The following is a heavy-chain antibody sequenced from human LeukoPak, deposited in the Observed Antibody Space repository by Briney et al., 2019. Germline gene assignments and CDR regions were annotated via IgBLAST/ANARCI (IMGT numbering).Heavy chain of an antibody. CDR1: GFTFSDYY. J-gene: IGHJ4*02. D-gene: IGHD5-12*01. V-gene: IGHV3-11*01. Sequence: GGSQRLSCAASGFTFSDYYMSWIRQAPGKGLEWVSYISSSGSTIYYADSVKGRFTISRDNAKNSLYLQMNSLRAEDTAVYYCARDGYSGYDWFDYWGQGTLVTVSS. CDR2: ISSSGSTI. CDR3: ARDGYSGYDWFDY.